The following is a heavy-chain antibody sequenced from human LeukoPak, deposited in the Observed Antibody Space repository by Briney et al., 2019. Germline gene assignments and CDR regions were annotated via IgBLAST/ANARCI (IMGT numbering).Heavy chain of an antibody. D-gene: IGHD3-10*02. CDR3: AELGITMIGGV. CDR2: ISGSGGST. Sequence: TGGSLRLPCAASGFTFSSYAMSWVRQAPGKGLEWVSAISGSGGSTYYADSVKGRFTISRDNAKNSLYLQMNSLRAEDTAVYYCAELGITMIGGVWGKGTTVTISS. CDR1: GFTFSSYA. J-gene: IGHJ6*04. V-gene: IGHV3-23*01.